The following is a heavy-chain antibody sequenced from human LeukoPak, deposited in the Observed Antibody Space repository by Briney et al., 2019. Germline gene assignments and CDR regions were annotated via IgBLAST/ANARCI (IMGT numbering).Heavy chain of an antibody. CDR2: IYYTSKWNY. V-gene: IGHV6-1*01. Sequence: SQTLSLTCAISGDSVSSRNIAWNWIRHSPSRGLEWLGRIYYTSKWNYDYVISMKGRITINPDTSKNQFSLQLNSVTPEDTAIYYCARDKSLAFDFWGQGTVVTVSS. CDR3: ARDKSLAFDF. CDR1: GDSVSSRNIA. D-gene: IGHD3-16*02. J-gene: IGHJ3*01.